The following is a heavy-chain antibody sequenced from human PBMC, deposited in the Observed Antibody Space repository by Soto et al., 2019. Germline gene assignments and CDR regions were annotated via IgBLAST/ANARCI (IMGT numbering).Heavy chain of an antibody. D-gene: IGHD2-15*01. CDR2: ISGSGGST. Sequence: LRLSCAASGFTFSSYAMSWVRQAPGKGLEWVSAISGSGGSTYYADSVKGRFTISRDNSKNTLYLQMNSLRAEDTAVYYCAKESSRCSGGSRPDDAFDIWGQGTMVTVPS. CDR3: AKESSRCSGGSRPDDAFDI. J-gene: IGHJ3*02. CDR1: GFTFSSYA. V-gene: IGHV3-23*01.